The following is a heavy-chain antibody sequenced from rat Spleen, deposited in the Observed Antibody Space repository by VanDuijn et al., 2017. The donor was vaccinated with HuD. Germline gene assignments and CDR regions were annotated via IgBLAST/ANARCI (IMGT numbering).Heavy chain of an antibody. CDR2: ISYDGSST. J-gene: IGHJ2*01. CDR3: ARQNWPYYFDY. D-gene: IGHD5-1*01. Sequence: EVQLVASGGGLVQPGRSLKLSCAASGFTFSDYNMAWVRQAPKKGLEWVATISYDGSSTYYPDTVKGRFTISRDNAKSTLYLQMDSLRSEDTATYYCARQNWPYYFDYWGQGVMVTVSS. V-gene: IGHV5-7*01. CDR1: GFTFSDYN.